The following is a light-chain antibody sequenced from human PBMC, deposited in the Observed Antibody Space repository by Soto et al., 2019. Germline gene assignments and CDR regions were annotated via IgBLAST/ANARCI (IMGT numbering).Light chain of an antibody. CDR2: AAS. CDR1: QGISSY. V-gene: IGKV1-8*01. CDR3: QQYYSYPRT. Sequence: AIRMTQSPSSLSASTGDRVTITCRASQGISSYLAWYQQKQGKAPKLLIYAASTLQSGVPSRFSGSGSGTDFTLTISCLQSEDFATYYCQQYYSYPRTFGQGTKVDIK. J-gene: IGKJ1*01.